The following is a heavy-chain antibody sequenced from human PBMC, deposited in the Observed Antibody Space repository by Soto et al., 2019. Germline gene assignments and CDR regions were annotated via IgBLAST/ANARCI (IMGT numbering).Heavy chain of an antibody. CDR1: GDTVSSNSVA. V-gene: IGHV6-1*01. J-gene: IGHJ6*02. Sequence: SLTCVGSGDTVSSNSVAWNWVRQPPSRGLEWLGRTYYRSRWYSDYAVSVRSRIDINADTSKNQVSLQLNSVTPEDTAVYYCARSEEDSDYYYYGMDVWGQGTTVTVSS. CDR3: ARSEEDSDYYYYGMDV. D-gene: IGHD2-15*01. CDR2: TYYRSRWYS.